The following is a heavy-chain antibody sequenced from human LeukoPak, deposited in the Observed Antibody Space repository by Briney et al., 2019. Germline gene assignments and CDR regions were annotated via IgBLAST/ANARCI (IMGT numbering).Heavy chain of an antibody. D-gene: IGHD5-18*01. CDR3: AKDPIPGYSYGDYYYYGMDV. Sequence: GGSLRLSCAASGFTFSSYAMSWVRQAPGKGLEWVSAISGSGGSTYYADSVKGRFTISRDNSKNTLYLQINSLRAEDTAVYYCAKDPIPGYSYGDYYYYGMDVWGQGTTVTVSS. CDR2: ISGSGGST. V-gene: IGHV3-23*01. J-gene: IGHJ6*02. CDR1: GFTFSSYA.